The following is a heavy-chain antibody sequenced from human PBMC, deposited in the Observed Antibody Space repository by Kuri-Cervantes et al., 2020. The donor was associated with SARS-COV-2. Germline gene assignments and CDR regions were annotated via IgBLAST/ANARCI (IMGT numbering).Heavy chain of an antibody. D-gene: IGHD6-13*01. CDR1: GFTFSSYE. CDR2: ISASGNTI. Sequence: GESLKISCVASGFTFSSYEMNWVRQTPGKGLEWVSYISASGNTIYYADSVKGRFTISRDNAKNSLYLQMHSLRAEDTALYYCAREAAVAFFDYWGQGTLVTVSS. V-gene: IGHV3-48*03. J-gene: IGHJ4*02. CDR3: AREAAVAFFDY.